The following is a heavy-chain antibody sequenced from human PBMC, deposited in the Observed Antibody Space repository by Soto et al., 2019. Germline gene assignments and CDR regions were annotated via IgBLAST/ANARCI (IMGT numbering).Heavy chain of an antibody. CDR2: ISYDGNNR. Sequence: QVQLVESGGGVVQPGRSLRLSCAASGFTFSSYDIHWVRQAPGKGLEWVAVISYDGNNRYYADSVKGRFTISRDNSKNTLYLQMNSLRPEDTAVYFCAKADNADYYYGLDVWGQGTTVTVSS. D-gene: IGHD1-1*01. V-gene: IGHV3-30*18. CDR3: AKADNADYYYGLDV. CDR1: GFTFSSYD. J-gene: IGHJ6*02.